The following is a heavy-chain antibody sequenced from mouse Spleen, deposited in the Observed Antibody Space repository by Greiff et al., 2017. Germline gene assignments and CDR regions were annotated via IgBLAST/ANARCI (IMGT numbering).Heavy chain of an antibody. J-gene: IGHJ2*01. CDR2: IRSKSNNYAT. V-gene: IGHV10-1*01. CDR1: GFSFNTYA. CDR3: VRQDGNYFDY. Sequence: EVKVVESGGGLVQPKGSLKLSCAASGFSFNTYAMNWVRQAPGKGLEWVARIRSKSNNYATYYADSVKDRFTISRDDSESMLYLQMNNLKTEDTAMYYCVRQDGNYFDYWGQGTTLTVSS.